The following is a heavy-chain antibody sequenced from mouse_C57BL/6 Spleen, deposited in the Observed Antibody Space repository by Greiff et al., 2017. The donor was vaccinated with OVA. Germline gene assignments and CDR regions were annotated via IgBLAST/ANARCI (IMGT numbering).Heavy chain of an antibody. J-gene: IGHJ2*01. Sequence: VKLQQSGPELVKPGASVKISCKASGYAFSSSWMNWVKQRPGKGLEWIGRIYPGDGDTNYNGKFKGKATLTADKSSSTAYMQLSSLTSEDSAVYFCARNPIFDYWGQGTTLTVSS. CDR2: IYPGDGDT. V-gene: IGHV1-82*01. CDR1: GYAFSSSW. CDR3: ARNPIFDY.